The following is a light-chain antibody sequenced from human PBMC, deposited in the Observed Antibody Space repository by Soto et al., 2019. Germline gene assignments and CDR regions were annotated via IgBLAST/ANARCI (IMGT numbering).Light chain of an antibody. CDR3: SSYTGSRNRV. V-gene: IGLV2-14*01. Sequence: QSVLTQPASVSGSPGQSITISCTGSSSDFGGYNYVSWYQHHPGKAPKLVIYDVSNRPSGVSNRFSGSKSGNTASLTISGLQAEDEGHYYCSSYTGSRNRVFGTGTKVTVL. CDR1: SSDFGGYNY. CDR2: DVS. J-gene: IGLJ1*01.